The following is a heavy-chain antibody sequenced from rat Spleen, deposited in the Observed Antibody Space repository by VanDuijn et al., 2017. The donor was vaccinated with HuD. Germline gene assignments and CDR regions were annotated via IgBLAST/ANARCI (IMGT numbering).Heavy chain of an antibody. CDR1: WFSLTGNN. V-gene: IGHV2-72*01. Sequence: QVQLKESGPGLVQPSQTLSLTCTVSWFSLTGNNIHWVRQPPGKSLVWMGTIWAGGGTNYNSAVKFRLRISRDTSKSQVLLKMNSLQAEDTGTYYCARHLREASGVMDAWGQGASVTVSS. J-gene: IGHJ4*01. D-gene: IGHD4-3*01. CDR2: IWAGGGT. CDR3: ARHLREASGVMDA.